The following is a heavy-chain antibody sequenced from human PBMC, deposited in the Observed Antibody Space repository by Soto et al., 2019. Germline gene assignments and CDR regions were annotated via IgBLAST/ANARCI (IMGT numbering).Heavy chain of an antibody. CDR1: GFTFSTYA. CDR2: ISSTGTTI. Sequence: GGSLRLSCAASGFTFSTYAMNWVRQAPGKRLQWVSYISSTGTTIYYADSVKGRFTISRDNAKNSLYLQMNSLRDEDTALYYCLCPGNMDVWGQGTTVTVSS. J-gene: IGHJ6*02. CDR3: LCPGNMDV. V-gene: IGHV3-48*02.